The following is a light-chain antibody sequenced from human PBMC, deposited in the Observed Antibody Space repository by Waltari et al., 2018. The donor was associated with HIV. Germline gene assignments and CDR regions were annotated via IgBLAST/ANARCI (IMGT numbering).Light chain of an antibody. CDR3: SSYAGDNKLL. V-gene: IGLV2-8*01. Sequence: QSALTQPHSASGSPGQSVTISCTGTSSDVGSYTYVSWYQQYPGKAPNLIIYEVSKRPSGVPDRFSGSKACNTASLTVSGLQAEDEADYYCSSYAGDNKLLFGGGTKLTVL. CDR2: EVS. J-gene: IGLJ3*02. CDR1: SSDVGSYTY.